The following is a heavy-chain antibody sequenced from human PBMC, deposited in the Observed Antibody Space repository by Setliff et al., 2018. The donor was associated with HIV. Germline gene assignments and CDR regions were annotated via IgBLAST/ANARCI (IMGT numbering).Heavy chain of an antibody. CDR1: GDSIFTSTYY. CDR2: IYYSGNT. CDR3: ARLGRPYSGQGWFDP. Sequence: SETLSLTCSVSGDSIFTSTYYWGWIRQPPGKRLEWIGSIYYSGNTYYNPSLKSRVTISVDTSKNQFFLNLSSVTATDSAVYYCARLGRPYSGQGWFDPWGQGTLVTVLL. J-gene: IGHJ5*02. V-gene: IGHV4-39*01. D-gene: IGHD5-12*01.